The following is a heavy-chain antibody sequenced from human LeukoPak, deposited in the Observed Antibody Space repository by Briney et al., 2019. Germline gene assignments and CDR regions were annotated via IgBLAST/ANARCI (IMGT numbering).Heavy chain of an antibody. V-gene: IGHV4-61*08. CDR2: IYYSGST. J-gene: IGHJ4*02. CDR1: GGSISSGGYY. CDR3: ARSRLAYDSSGYYHPTYFDY. Sequence: SQTLSLTCTVSGGSISSGGYYWSWIRQQPGKGLEWIGYIYYSGSTNYNPSLKSRVTISVDTSKNQFSLKLSSVTAADTAVYYCARSRLAYDSSGYYHPTYFDYWGQGTLVTVSS. D-gene: IGHD3-22*01.